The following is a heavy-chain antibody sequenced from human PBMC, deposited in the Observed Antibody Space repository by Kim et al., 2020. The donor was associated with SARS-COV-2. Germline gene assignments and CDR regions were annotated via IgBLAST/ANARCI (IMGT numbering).Heavy chain of an antibody. V-gene: IGHV4-39*01. Sequence: SETLSLTCTVSGGSISSSSYYWGWIRQPPGKGLEWIGSIYYSGSTYYNPSLKSRVTISVDTSKNQFSLKLSSVTAADTAVYYCARRFGRQQHYYYYYGMDVSGQGTKVTVSS. CDR3: ARRFGRQQHYYYYYGMDV. J-gene: IGHJ6*02. CDR2: IYYSGST. CDR1: GGSISSSSYY. D-gene: IGHD6-13*01.